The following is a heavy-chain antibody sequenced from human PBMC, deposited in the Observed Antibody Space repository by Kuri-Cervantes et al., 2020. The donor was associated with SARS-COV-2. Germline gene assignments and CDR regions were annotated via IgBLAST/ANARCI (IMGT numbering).Heavy chain of an antibody. D-gene: IGHD5-12*01. CDR1: GYTFTSYA. CDR2: INAGNGNT. Sequence: ASVKVSCKASGYTFTSYAMHWVRQAPGQRLEWMGWINAGNGNTKYSQKFQGRVTITRDTSTSTVYMELSSLRSVDTAVYYCARSGYDRAGYFDYWGQGTLVTVSS. CDR3: ARSGYDRAGYFDY. V-gene: IGHV1-3*01. J-gene: IGHJ4*02.